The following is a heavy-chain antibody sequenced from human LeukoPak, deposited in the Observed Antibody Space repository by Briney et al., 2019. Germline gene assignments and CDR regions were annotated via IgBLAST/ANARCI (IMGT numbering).Heavy chain of an antibody. CDR1: GGSISNYY. V-gene: IGHV4-59*01. CDR2: IYYSGTT. CDR3: ARTLVVPAANQKLGGESYYYYYMDV. D-gene: IGHD2-2*01. Sequence: SETLSLTCTVSGGSISNYYWNWIRQPPGKGLEWIGYIYYSGTTNYNPSLKSRVSMSVDTSKNQFSLKLGSVTAADTAVYYCARTLVVPAANQKLGGESYYYYYMDVWGKGTTVTVSS. J-gene: IGHJ6*03.